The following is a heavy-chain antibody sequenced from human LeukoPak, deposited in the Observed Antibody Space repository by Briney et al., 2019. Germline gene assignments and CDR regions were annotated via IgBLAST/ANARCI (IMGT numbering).Heavy chain of an antibody. CDR2: SGGTE. J-gene: IGHJ4*02. Sequence: GGSLRLSCAASGFLFSTYSMNWVRQSPEKGLEWVSYSGGTEYYADSVKGRFTISRHNAKDSLYLQMNSPRDYDTAVYYCARDKSWSFDSWGQGTLVIVSS. D-gene: IGHD6-13*01. CDR3: ARDKSWSFDS. CDR1: GFLFSTYS. V-gene: IGHV3-48*02.